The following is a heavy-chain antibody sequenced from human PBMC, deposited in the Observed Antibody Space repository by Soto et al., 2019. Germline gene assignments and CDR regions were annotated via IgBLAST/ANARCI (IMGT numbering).Heavy chain of an antibody. Sequence: PGGSLRLSCAASGFTFSSYWMSWVRQAPGKGLGWVANIKQDGSEKYYADSVKGRFTISRDNSKNTLYLQMNSLRAEDTAVYYCAKDSRYCSSTSCFNFDYWGQGTLVTVSS. V-gene: IGHV3-7*01. CDR1: GFTFSSYW. D-gene: IGHD2-2*01. J-gene: IGHJ4*02. CDR3: AKDSRYCSSTSCFNFDY. CDR2: IKQDGSEK.